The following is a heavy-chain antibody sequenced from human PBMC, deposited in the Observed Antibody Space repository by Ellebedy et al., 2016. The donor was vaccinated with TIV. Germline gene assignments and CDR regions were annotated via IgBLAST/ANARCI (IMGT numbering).Heavy chain of an antibody. CDR3: ARDPPQLVLFDY. D-gene: IGHD6-13*01. Sequence: AASVKVSCKASGYTFPSYYMHWVRQAPGQGLEWMGIINPSGGSTSYAQKFQGRVTMTRDTSTSTVYMELSSLRSEDTAVYYCARDPPQLVLFDYWGQGTLVTVSS. V-gene: IGHV1-46*01. CDR1: GYTFPSYY. J-gene: IGHJ4*02. CDR2: INPSGGST.